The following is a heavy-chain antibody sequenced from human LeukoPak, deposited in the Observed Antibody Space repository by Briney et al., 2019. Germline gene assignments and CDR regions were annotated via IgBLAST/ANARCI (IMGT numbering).Heavy chain of an antibody. CDR2: INPNSGGT. D-gene: IGHD1-1*01. CDR1: GYTFTGYY. V-gene: IGHV1-2*02. J-gene: IGHJ6*03. Sequence: ASVKVCCKASGYTFTGYYMHWVRQAPGQGLEWMGWINPNSGGTNYVQKFQGRVTMTRDTSISTAYMELSRLRSDDTAVYYCARDLKHHFRVHGYYMDVWGKGTTVTVSS. CDR3: ARDLKHHFRVHGYYMDV.